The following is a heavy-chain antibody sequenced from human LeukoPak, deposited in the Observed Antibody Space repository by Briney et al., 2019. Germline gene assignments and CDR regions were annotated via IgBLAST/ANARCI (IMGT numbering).Heavy chain of an antibody. CDR3: ARDDVGDPGGDYYYYYGMDV. D-gene: IGHD4-17*01. J-gene: IGHJ6*02. CDR2: ISSSSSYI. CDR1: GFTFSSYS. V-gene: IGHV3-21*01. Sequence: GGSLRLSCAASGFTFSSYSMNWVRQAPGKGLEWVSSISSSSSYIYYADSVKGRFTISRDNARNSLYLQMNSLRAEDTAVYYCARDDVGDPGGDYYYYYGMDVWGQGTTVTVSS.